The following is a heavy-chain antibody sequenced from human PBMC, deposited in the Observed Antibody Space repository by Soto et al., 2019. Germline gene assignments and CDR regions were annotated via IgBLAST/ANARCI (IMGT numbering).Heavy chain of an antibody. D-gene: IGHD5-18*01. CDR1: GGTFSSYA. CDR3: ATTWIQLWYGGYYGMDV. Sequence: QVQLVQSGAEVKKPGSSVKVSCKASGGTFSSYAISWVRQAPGQGLEWMGGIIPIFGTANYAQKFQGRVTITADESTSTAYMELSRLGSEDTAVYYCATTWIQLWYGGYYGMDVWGQGTTVTVSS. CDR2: IIPIFGTA. J-gene: IGHJ6*02. V-gene: IGHV1-69*12.